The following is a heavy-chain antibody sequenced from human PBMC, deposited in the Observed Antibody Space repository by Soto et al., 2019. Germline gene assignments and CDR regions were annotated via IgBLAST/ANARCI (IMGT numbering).Heavy chain of an antibody. CDR2: ISYDGSNK. CDR3: AKGYSYGDYGMDV. Sequence: GGSRRLSCSASGFTFSSYGRHWVRQAPGKGLEWVAVISYDGSNKYYADSVKGRFTISRDNSKNTLYLQMNSLRAEDTAVYYCAKGYSYGDYGMDVWGQGTTVTVSS. D-gene: IGHD5-18*01. V-gene: IGHV3-30*18. J-gene: IGHJ6*02. CDR1: GFTFSSYG.